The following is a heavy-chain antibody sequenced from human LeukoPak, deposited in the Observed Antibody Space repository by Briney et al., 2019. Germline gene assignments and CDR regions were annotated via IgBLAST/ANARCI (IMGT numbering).Heavy chain of an antibody. CDR2: IIPIFGTA. V-gene: IGHV1-69*01. CDR1: GGTFSSYA. J-gene: IGHJ6*03. CDR3: ARTSLSIGDYYYYMDV. Sequence: SVKVSCKASGGTFSSYAISWVRQAPGQGLEWMGGIIPIFGTANYAQKFQGRVTITADEFTSTAYMELSSLRSEDTAVYYCARTSLSIGDYYYYMDVWGKGTTVTISS. D-gene: IGHD3-10*01.